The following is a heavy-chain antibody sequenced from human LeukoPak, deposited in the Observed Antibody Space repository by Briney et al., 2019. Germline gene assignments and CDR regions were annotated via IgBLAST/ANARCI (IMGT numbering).Heavy chain of an antibody. Sequence: SVKVSCKASGGTFSSYAISWVRQAPGQGLECMGRIIPILGIANYAQKFQGRVTITADKSTSTAYMELSSLRSEDTAVYYCARDNGMAPQGGTDAFDIWGQGTMVTVSS. D-gene: IGHD2-8*01. V-gene: IGHV1-69*04. CDR3: ARDNGMAPQGGTDAFDI. CDR1: GGTFSSYA. CDR2: IIPILGIA. J-gene: IGHJ3*02.